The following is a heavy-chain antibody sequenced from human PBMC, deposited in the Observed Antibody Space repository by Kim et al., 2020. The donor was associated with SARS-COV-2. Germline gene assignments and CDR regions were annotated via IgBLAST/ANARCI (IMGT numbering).Heavy chain of an antibody. V-gene: IGHV4-34*01. CDR3: ARTHGRSHAFDI. CDR2: INHSGST. J-gene: IGHJ3*02. Sequence: SETLSLTCAVYGGSFSGYYWSWIRQPPGKGLEWIGEINHSGSTNYNPSLKSRVTISVDTSKNQFSLKLSSVTAADTAVYYCARTHGRSHAFDIWGQGTMVTVSS. D-gene: IGHD1-26*01. CDR1: GGSFSGYY.